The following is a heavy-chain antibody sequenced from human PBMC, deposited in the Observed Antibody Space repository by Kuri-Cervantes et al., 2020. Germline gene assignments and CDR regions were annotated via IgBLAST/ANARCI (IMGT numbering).Heavy chain of an antibody. V-gene: IGHV3-23*01. Sequence: GGSLRLSCAASGFTFSGYSMNWIRRAPGKGLGWVSGISNSGGSTYYADSVKGRFTISRDNSKNTLYLQMNSLRAEDTAVYYCANRRDAFDIWGQGTMVTVSS. CDR3: ANRRDAFDI. CDR1: GFTFSGYS. J-gene: IGHJ3*02. CDR2: ISNSGGST.